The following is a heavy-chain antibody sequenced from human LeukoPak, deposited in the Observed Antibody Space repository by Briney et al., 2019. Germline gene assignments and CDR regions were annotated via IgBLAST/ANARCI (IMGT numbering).Heavy chain of an antibody. D-gene: IGHD3-10*01. CDR3: AKYYYTSGISGGRVFDY. CDR1: GFTFSSYP. CDR2: VGFSASDT. Sequence: QTGGSLRLSCAASGFTFSSYPMTWVRQAPGKGLEWVSTVGFSASDTHYADSVKGRLTISRDNSKNSLYLQMNSLRAEDTAVYYCAKYYYTSGISGGRVFDYWGQGTLVTV. J-gene: IGHJ4*02. V-gene: IGHV3-23*01.